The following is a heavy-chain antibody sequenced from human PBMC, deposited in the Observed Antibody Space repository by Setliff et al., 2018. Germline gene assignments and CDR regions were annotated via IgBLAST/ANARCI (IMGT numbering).Heavy chain of an antibody. J-gene: IGHJ4*02. CDR1: GGSFSGYY. CDR3: ARGQDYYDPSGYYKLGY. D-gene: IGHD3-22*01. Sequence: ETLSLTCAVYGGSFSGYYWTWIRQPPGKGLEWIGEINHSGGTNYNPSLKSRVAMSIDMSDNQFSLRLKSVTAADTAVYFCARGQDYYDPSGYYKLGYWGPGTLVTVSS. CDR2: INHSGGT. V-gene: IGHV4-34*01.